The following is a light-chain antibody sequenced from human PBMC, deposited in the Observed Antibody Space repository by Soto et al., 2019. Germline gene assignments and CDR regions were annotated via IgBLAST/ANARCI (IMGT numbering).Light chain of an antibody. CDR1: SSNIGSNY. J-gene: IGLJ1*01. CDR3: AAWDDSLSAFYV. Sequence: QSALTQPPSASGTPGQRVTISCSGSSSNIGSNYVYWYQQLPGTAPKLLIYRNNQRPSGVPDRFSGSKSGTPASLAISGLRSDDEADYYCAAWDDSLSAFYVFGTWTKVTVL. CDR2: RNN. V-gene: IGLV1-47*01.